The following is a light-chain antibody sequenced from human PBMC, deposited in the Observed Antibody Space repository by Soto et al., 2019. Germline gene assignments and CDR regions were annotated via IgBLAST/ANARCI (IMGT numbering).Light chain of an antibody. CDR2: GAS. V-gene: IGKV3-20*01. J-gene: IGKJ1*01. CDR3: QQYGSSGT. CDR1: QSVRRN. Sequence: TQSPSTLSVSPGERTTLSCRASQSVRRNLAWYKQKPGQAPRLLIYGASNRATGIPDRLSGSGSGTEFTLTISRLEPEDFAVYYCQQYGSSGTFGHGTKVDIK.